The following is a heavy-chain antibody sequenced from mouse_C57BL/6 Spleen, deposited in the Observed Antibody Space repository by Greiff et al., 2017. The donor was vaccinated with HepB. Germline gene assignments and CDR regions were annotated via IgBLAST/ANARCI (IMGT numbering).Heavy chain of an antibody. CDR3: ANLYYGSSYGY. CDR1: GYTFTDYY. V-gene: IGHV1-26*01. D-gene: IGHD1-1*01. J-gene: IGHJ2*01. CDR2: INPNNGGT. Sequence: EVQLQQSGPELVKPGASVKISCKASGYTFTDYYMNWVKQSHGKSLEWIGDINPNNGGTSYNQKFKGKATLTVDKSSSTAYMELRSLTSEDSAVYYCANLYYGSSYGYWGQGTTLTVSS.